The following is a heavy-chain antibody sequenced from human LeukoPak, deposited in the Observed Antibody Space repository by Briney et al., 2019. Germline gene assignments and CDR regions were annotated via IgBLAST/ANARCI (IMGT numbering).Heavy chain of an antibody. CDR2: IGSSSSYI. Sequence: GGSLRLSCAASGFTFSSYSMNWVRQAPGKGLEWVSSIGSSSSYIYYADSVEGRFTISRDNAKNSLYLQMNSLRAEDTAVYYCARDSYTYYYDSSGYSDFDYWGQGTLVTVSS. D-gene: IGHD3-22*01. V-gene: IGHV3-21*01. CDR3: ARDSYTYYYDSSGYSDFDY. CDR1: GFTFSSYS. J-gene: IGHJ4*02.